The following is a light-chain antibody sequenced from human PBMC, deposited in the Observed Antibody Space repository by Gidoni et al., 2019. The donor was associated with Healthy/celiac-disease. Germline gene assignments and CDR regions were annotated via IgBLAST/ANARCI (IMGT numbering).Light chain of an antibody. Sequence: QSALTQPASVSGSHGQSITISCTGTSRDVGGYNYVSWYQHHPGKAPKLMIYDVSNRPSGVSNRFSGSKSGNTASLTISGLQAEDEADYYCSSYTSSSTWVFGGGTKLTVL. CDR2: DVS. J-gene: IGLJ3*02. CDR1: SRDVGGYNY. V-gene: IGLV2-14*03. CDR3: SSYTSSSTWV.